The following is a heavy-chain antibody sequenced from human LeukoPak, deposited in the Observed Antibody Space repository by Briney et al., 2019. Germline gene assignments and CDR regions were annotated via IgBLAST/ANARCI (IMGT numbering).Heavy chain of an antibody. J-gene: IGHJ4*02. CDR2: ITRDGSST. Sequence: SGGSLRLSCAASGFTFSSSWMHWVRQAPGKGLVWVSRITRDGSSTTYADSVKGRFTNSRDNSKNTVYLQMNSLRAEETAVYYCAKDRGTVAAMGPLDYWGQGTLVTVSS. CDR1: GFTFSSSW. D-gene: IGHD2-2*01. CDR3: AKDRGTVAAMGPLDY. V-gene: IGHV3-74*01.